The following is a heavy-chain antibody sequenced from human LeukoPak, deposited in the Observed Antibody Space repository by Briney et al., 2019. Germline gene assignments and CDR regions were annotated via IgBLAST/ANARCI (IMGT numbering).Heavy chain of an antibody. CDR3: ASPRGDDSGGYYTWYFHH. CDR1: GGSISSGSYY. CDR2: IYTSGST. D-gene: IGHD3-22*01. J-gene: IGHJ1*01. V-gene: IGHV4-61*02. Sequence: PSQTLSLTCTVSGGSISSGSYYWSWIRQPAGKGLEWIGRIYTSGSTNYNPSLKSRVTISADTSKNQFSLKLSSVTAADTAVYFCASPRGDDSGGYYTWYFHHWGQGILVTVSS.